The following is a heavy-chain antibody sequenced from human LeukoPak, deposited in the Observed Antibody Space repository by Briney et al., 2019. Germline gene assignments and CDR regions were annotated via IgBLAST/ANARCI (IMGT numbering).Heavy chain of an antibody. CDR2: INGST. J-gene: IGHJ4*02. CDR1: GFTFNNFA. V-gene: IGHV3-23*01. D-gene: IGHD4-23*01. Sequence: PGGSLRLSCAASGFTFNNFAMTWIRQAPGKGLEWVSTINGSTYYADSVNGRCTISRDNSKNTLHLQMNSRRAEDTAVYYCAKYDGGTDRWGQGTLVTVSS. CDR3: AKYDGGTDR.